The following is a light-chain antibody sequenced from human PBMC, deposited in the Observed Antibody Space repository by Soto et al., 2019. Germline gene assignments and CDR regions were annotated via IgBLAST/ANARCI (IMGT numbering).Light chain of an antibody. Sequence: EVVLTQSPGTLSLSPGERVTLSCRASQSISGIYLAWYRQKPGQAPRLLIYATSSRATGIPDRFSGSGSGTDFTLTISRLEPEDFAVYYCQQYGDGNSPRYSFGQGTRLDIK. CDR1: QSISGIY. CDR2: ATS. V-gene: IGKV3-20*01. J-gene: IGKJ2*03. CDR3: QQYGDGNSPRYS.